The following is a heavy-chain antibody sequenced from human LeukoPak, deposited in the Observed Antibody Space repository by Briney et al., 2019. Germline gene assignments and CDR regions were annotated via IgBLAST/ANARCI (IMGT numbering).Heavy chain of an antibody. CDR1: GGSISSSSYY. Sequence: SETLSLTCTVSGGSISSSSYYWGWIRQPPGKGLEWIGSIYYSGSTYYNPSLKSRVTISVDTSKNQFSLKLSSVTAADTAVYYCARDALSSGWYGSGSYFDYWGQGTLVTVSS. CDR2: IYYSGST. J-gene: IGHJ4*02. CDR3: ARDALSSGWYGSGSYFDY. D-gene: IGHD6-19*01. V-gene: IGHV4-39*07.